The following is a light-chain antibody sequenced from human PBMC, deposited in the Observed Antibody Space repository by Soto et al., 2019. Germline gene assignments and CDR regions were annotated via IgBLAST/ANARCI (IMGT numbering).Light chain of an antibody. CDR2: GAS. J-gene: IGKJ3*01. CDR3: QQYHDWPPIT. V-gene: IGKV3-15*01. Sequence: AGERATVSCRASQSISSDLAWYQQKPGQAPRLLIYGASTRATDIPARFSGGGSGTEFTLTISSLQSEDSAIYYCQQYHDWPPITFGPGTKVHIK. CDR1: QSISSD.